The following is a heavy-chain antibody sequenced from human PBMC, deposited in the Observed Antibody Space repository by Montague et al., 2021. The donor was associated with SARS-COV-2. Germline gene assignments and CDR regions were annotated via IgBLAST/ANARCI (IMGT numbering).Heavy chain of an antibody. D-gene: IGHD3-3*01. CDR1: GGSISSGGYY. CDR2: IYYSGSS. J-gene: IGHJ2*01. Sequence: TLSLTCTVSGGSISSGGYYWIRIRPHPGKGLEWIGYIYYSGSSYYNLSLQSRVTISAATSKNPFSLKSSSVTAADTAVYYWARSSAPSITIFGGSNTYWYFDLWGRGTLVTVSS. V-gene: IGHV4-31*03. CDR3: ARSSAPSITIFGGSNTYWYFDL.